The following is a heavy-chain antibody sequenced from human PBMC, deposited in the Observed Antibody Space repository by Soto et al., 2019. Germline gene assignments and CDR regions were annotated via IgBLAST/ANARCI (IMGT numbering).Heavy chain of an antibody. CDR1: GFTFSSYA. CDR2: ISGSGGST. D-gene: IGHD3-3*01. V-gene: IGHV3-23*01. Sequence: EVQLLESGGGLVQPGGSLRLSCAASGFTFSSYAMSWVRQAPGKGLEWVSAISGSGGSTYYADSVKGRFTISSDNSKNTLYLQMNRLRAEDTAVYYCAKVGVYDFPPLVRYWGQGTLVTVSS. J-gene: IGHJ4*02. CDR3: AKVGVYDFPPLVRY.